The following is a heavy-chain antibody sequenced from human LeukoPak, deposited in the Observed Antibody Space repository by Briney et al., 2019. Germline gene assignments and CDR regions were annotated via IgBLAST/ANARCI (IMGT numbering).Heavy chain of an antibody. CDR2: ISSSSSTI. D-gene: IGHD1-26*01. J-gene: IGHJ4*02. CDR1: GFTFSSYS. Sequence: PGGSLRLSCAASGFTFSSYSMNWVRQAPGKGLEWVSYISSSSSTIYYADSVKGRFTISRDNSKNTLYLQMSSLRAEDTAVYYCAKDRDGLGVAGVGYWGQGTLVTVSS. V-gene: IGHV3-48*01. CDR3: AKDRDGLGVAGVGY.